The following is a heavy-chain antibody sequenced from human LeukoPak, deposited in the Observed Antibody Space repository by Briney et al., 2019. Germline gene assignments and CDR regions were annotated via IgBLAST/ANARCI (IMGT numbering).Heavy chain of an antibody. J-gene: IGHJ4*02. CDR3: ARVLGWLAPDY. CDR2: INPSGGST. Sequence: ASVKVSCKASGYTFTSYYMHWVRQAPGQGLEWMGIINPSGGSTSYAQKFQGRVTMTRDTSTSTVYMELRSLRSDDTAVYYCARVLGWLAPDYWGQGTLVTVSS. D-gene: IGHD3-3*01. CDR1: GYTFTSYY. V-gene: IGHV1-46*01.